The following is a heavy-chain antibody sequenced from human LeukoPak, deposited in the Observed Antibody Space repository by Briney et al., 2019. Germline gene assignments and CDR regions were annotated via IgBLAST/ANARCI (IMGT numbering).Heavy chain of an antibody. V-gene: IGHV4-61*02. Sequence: KSSQTLSLTCTVSGGSISSGSYYWSWIRQPAGQGLEWVGRIYTNGITNYNPSLKSRVTISVDTSKNQFSLKLSSVTAADTAVYYCARLARPARTGFDYWGQGTLVTVSS. J-gene: IGHJ4*02. D-gene: IGHD1-14*01. CDR2: IYTNGIT. CDR3: ARLARPARTGFDY. CDR1: GGSISSGSYY.